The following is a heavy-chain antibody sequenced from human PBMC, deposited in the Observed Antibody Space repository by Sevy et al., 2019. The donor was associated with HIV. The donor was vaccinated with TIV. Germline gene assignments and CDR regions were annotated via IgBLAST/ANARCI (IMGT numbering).Heavy chain of an antibody. CDR1: AHRFTDYF. J-gene: IGHJ5*02. CDR3: ARSGAKYYDSYGYDWFDP. D-gene: IGHD3-22*01. V-gene: IGHV1-2*02. CDR2: INPNNGDT. Sequence: ASVKVSCKASAHRFTDYFMYWMRQAPGQGLEWMGWINPNNGDTKYALTFQGRVTLTRDTSMSTAYMELSRLTSDDTAVYHCARSGAKYYDSYGYDWFDPWGQGTLVTVSS.